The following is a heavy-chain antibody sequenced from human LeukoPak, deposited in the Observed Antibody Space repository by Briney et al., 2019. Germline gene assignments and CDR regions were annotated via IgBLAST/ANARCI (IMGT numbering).Heavy chain of an antibody. CDR1: GFTSSSYG. CDR2: ISYDGSNK. CDR3: AKGSPTGYYYYGMDV. Sequence: PGGSLRLSCAASGFTSSSYGMHWVRQAPGKGLEWVAVISYDGSNKYYADSVKGRFTISRDNSKNTLYLQMNSLRAEDTAVYYCAKGSPTGYYYYGMDVWGQGTTVTVSS. J-gene: IGHJ6*02. V-gene: IGHV3-30*18.